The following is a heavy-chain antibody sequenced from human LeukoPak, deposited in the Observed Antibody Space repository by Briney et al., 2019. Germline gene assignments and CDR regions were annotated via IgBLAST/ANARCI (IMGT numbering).Heavy chain of an antibody. Sequence: ASVKVSCKVSGYTFTGYYMHWVRQAPGQGLEWMGWINPNSGGTNYAQKFQGRVTMTRDTSISTAYMELSRLRSDDTAVYYCARAGSGYSGYGYYWGQGTLVTVSS. CDR1: GYTFTGYY. CDR3: ARAGSGYSGYGYY. D-gene: IGHD5-12*01. J-gene: IGHJ4*02. V-gene: IGHV1-2*02. CDR2: INPNSGGT.